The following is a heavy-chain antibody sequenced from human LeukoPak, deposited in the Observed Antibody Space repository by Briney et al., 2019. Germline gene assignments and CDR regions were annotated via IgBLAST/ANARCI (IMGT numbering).Heavy chain of an antibody. CDR2: IYIGDSNT. Sequence: GESLKISCEGSGYSFPSFWIGWVRKVPGKGLEWMGIIYIGDSNTRYSPSFQGQVTISADKSISTAYLQWSSLKASDTAMYYCARLRGYNYGYNFGYWGQGTLVTVSS. D-gene: IGHD5-18*01. CDR1: GYSFPSFW. CDR3: ARLRGYNYGYNFGY. V-gene: IGHV5-51*01. J-gene: IGHJ4*02.